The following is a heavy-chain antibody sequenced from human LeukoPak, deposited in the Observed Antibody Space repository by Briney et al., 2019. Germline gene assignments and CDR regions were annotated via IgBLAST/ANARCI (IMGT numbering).Heavy chain of an antibody. CDR2: IYTSGST. CDR3: ARDEAFGQWLAPGDY. J-gene: IGHJ4*02. Sequence: PSETLSLTCTVSGDSITSGTYYWTWIRQAAGKGLEWIGRIYTSGSTNYNPSLKSRVTISTDTSKNQFSLTLTSVTAADTAVYYCARDEAFGQWLAPGDYWGQGTLVTVSS. V-gene: IGHV4-61*02. D-gene: IGHD6-19*01. CDR1: GDSITSGTYY.